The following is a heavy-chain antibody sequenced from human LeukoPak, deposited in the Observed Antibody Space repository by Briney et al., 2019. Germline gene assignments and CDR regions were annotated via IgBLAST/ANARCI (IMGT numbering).Heavy chain of an antibody. V-gene: IGHV4-4*07. CDR3: ARGYYSNFGDWFDP. CDR1: SDSISSYY. CDR2: IYPSGST. Sequence: PSETLSLTCTVSSDSISSYYWNWIRQPAGKGLEWIGRIYPSGSTNYNPSLKSRVTISVDTSKNQFSLKLSSVTAADTAVYYCARGYYSNFGDWFDPWGQGTLVTVSS. D-gene: IGHD4-11*01. J-gene: IGHJ5*02.